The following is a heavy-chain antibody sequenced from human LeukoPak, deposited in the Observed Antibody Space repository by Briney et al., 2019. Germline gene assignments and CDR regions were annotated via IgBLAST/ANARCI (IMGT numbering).Heavy chain of an antibody. Sequence: GGSLRLSCAASGFTFSSCEMNWVRQAPGKGLEWVSYISSSGHAIYYADSVKGRFTISRANAKNSLYLQMNSLRAEDTAVYYCARQHYGFWLPADYWGQGTLVTVSS. CDR3: ARQHYGFWLPADY. CDR1: GFTFSSCE. CDR2: ISSSGHAI. V-gene: IGHV3-48*03. D-gene: IGHD3-3*01. J-gene: IGHJ4*02.